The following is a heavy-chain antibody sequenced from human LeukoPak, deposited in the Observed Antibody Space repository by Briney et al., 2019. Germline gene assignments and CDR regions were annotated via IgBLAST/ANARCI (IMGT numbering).Heavy chain of an antibody. CDR1: GFTFSSYT. CDR3: ARDAVAGHFDY. V-gene: IGHV3-48*01. D-gene: IGHD6-19*01. J-gene: IGHJ4*02. CDR2: ISSGSSSI. Sequence: GGSLRLSCAASGFTFSSYTMNWVRQAPGKGLEWVSYISSGSSSIYYADSVKGRFTISRDDAKDSLYLQMDSLRVEDTAVYYCARDAVAGHFDYWGQGTLVTVSS.